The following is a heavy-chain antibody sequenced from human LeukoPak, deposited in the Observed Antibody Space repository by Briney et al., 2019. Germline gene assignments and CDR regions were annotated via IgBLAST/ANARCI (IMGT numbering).Heavy chain of an antibody. CDR1: GFTFSSYA. D-gene: IGHD3-22*01. J-gene: IGHJ4*02. CDR3: AKRGHYDPSVLRAPFDY. Sequence: GGSLRLSYAASGFTFSSYAISWVRQAPGKGLEWVSAISGTGGNTHYADSVKGRFTISRDNSQNTVYLQMNSLRAEDTALYYCAKRGHYDPSVLRAPFDYWGQGTLVTVSS. CDR2: ISGTGGNT. V-gene: IGHV3-23*01.